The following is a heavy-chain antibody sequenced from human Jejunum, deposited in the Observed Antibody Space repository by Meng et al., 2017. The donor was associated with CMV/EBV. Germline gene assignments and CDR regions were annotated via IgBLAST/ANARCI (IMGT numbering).Heavy chain of an antibody. J-gene: IGHJ4*02. CDR1: GFTFSNYA. V-gene: IGHV3-23*01. Sequence: GFTFSNYAMSWVRQIPGKGLGWVSAISDSGGSTYYADSAKGRFTISRDNSKNTLYLQMNSLRAEDTAVYYCARVRYYDFWSGEFDYWGQGTLVTVSS. D-gene: IGHD3-3*01. CDR2: ISDSGGST. CDR3: ARVRYYDFWSGEFDY.